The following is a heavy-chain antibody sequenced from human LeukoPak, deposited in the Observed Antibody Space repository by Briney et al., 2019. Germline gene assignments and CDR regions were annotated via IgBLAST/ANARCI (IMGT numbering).Heavy chain of an antibody. CDR3: ARDGRRYDFWSGYYYYYYYMDV. Sequence: SETLSLTCTVSGGSISSYYWSWIRQPAGKGLEWIGRIYTSGSTNYNPSLKSRVTMSVDTSKNQFSLKLSSVTAADTAVYYCARDGRRYDFWSGYYYYYYYMDVWGKGTTVTVSS. CDR2: IYTSGST. D-gene: IGHD3-3*01. CDR1: GGSISSYY. V-gene: IGHV4-4*07. J-gene: IGHJ6*03.